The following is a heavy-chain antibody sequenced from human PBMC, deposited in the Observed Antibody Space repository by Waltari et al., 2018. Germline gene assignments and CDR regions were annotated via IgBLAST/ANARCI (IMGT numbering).Heavy chain of an antibody. V-gene: IGHV3-53*04. CDR3: ARTPYTSGWPGNFDY. CDR1: GFSVSTNY. CDR2: IYTSGDV. J-gene: IGHJ4*02. Sequence: EVRLVESGGGLVQPGEFLRLSCAASGFSVSTNYMSWVRQAPGKGLEWVSVIYTSGDVYYADSVKGRFTISRDIFKNTLYLQMNSLRNEDTAMYYCARTPYTSGWPGNFDYWGQGTLVTVSS. D-gene: IGHD6-25*01.